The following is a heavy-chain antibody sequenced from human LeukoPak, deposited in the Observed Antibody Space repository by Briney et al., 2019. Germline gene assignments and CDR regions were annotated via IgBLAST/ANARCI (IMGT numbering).Heavy chain of an antibody. CDR1: GYSFTSYW. CDR3: ARVPYYYDSSGALFDY. Sequence: GESLKISCKGSGYSFTSYWIGWVRQMPGKGPEWMGIIYPGDSDTRYSPSFQGQVTISADKSISTAYLQWSSLKASDTAMYYCARVPYYYDSSGALFDYWGQGTLVTVSS. CDR2: IYPGDSDT. V-gene: IGHV5-51*01. J-gene: IGHJ4*02. D-gene: IGHD3-22*01.